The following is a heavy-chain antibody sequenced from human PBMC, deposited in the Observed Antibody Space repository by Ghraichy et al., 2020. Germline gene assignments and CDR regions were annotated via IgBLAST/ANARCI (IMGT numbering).Heavy chain of an antibody. D-gene: IGHD4-17*01. V-gene: IGHV4-39*01. CDR1: GGSISSSSYY. CDR3: ARLWLYGKVDY. CDR2: IYYSGST. Sequence: SETLSLTCTVSGGSISSSSYYWGWIRQPPGKGLEWIGSIYYSGSTYYNPSLKSRVTISVDTSKNQFSLKMSSVTAADTAVYYCARLWLYGKVDYWGQGTLVTVSS. J-gene: IGHJ4*02.